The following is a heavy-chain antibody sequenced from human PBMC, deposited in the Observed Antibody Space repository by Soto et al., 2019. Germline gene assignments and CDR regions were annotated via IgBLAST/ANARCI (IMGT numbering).Heavy chain of an antibody. V-gene: IGHV3-21*01. J-gene: IGHJ5*02. CDR3: ARGEYSSSWYGNRFDP. D-gene: IGHD6-13*01. CDR1: GFTFSSYS. CDR2: ISSGSTYI. Sequence: EVQLVESGGGLVKPGGSLRLSCAASGFTFSSYSMNWVRQAPGKGLEWVSSISSGSTYIYYADSVKGRFTISRDNAKNSLYLQMNSLRAEDTAVYYCARGEYSSSWYGNRFDPWGQGTLVTVSS.